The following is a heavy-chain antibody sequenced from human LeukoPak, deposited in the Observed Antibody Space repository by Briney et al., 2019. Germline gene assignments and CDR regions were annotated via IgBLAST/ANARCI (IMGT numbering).Heavy chain of an antibody. J-gene: IGHJ6*02. CDR2: INHSGST. CDR3: ARAPRLLWFGELLLNYYYYYGMDV. CDR1: GGSFSGYY. V-gene: IGHV4-34*01. D-gene: IGHD3-10*01. Sequence: SSETLSLTCAVYGGSFSGYYWSWIRQPPGKGLEWIGEINHSGSTNYNPSLKSRVTISVDTSKNQFSLKLSSVTAADTAVYYCARAPRLLWFGELLLNYYYYYGMDVWGQGTTVTVSS.